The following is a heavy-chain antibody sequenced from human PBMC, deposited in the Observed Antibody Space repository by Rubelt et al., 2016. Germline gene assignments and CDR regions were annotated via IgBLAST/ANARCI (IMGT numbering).Heavy chain of an antibody. J-gene: IGHJ5*02. CDR3: ARMVTDFWSGYHNWFDP. V-gene: IGHV1-8*01. D-gene: IGHD3-3*01. Sequence: QVQLVQSGAEVKKPGASVKVSCKASGYTFTSYDINWVRQATGQGLEWMGWMNPNSGNPGYAQKFQGRVTMTRNTSISTASLELSSRSSEDTAVYYCARMVTDFWSGYHNWFDPWGQGTLVTVSS. CDR1: GYTFTSYD. CDR2: MNPNSGNP.